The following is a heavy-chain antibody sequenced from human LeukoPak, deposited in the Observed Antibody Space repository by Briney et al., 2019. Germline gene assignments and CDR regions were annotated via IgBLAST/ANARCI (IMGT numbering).Heavy chain of an antibody. CDR1: GYTFTSYG. CDR3: ARDRSYYGSGSPGDY. J-gene: IGHJ4*02. CDR2: ISAYNGNT. Sequence: GASVKVSCKASGYTFTSYGISWVRQAPGQGLEWMGWISAYNGNTNYAQKLQGRVTMTTDTSTSTAYMELRSLRSDDTAVYYCARDRSYYGSGSPGDYWGQGTLVTVSS. D-gene: IGHD3-10*01. V-gene: IGHV1-18*01.